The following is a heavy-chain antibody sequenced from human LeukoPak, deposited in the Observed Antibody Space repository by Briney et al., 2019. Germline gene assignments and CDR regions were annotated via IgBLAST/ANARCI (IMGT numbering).Heavy chain of an antibody. CDR1: GFTFSNYA. D-gene: IGHD1-26*01. Sequence: RGSLRLSCAASGFTFSNYAMTWVRQAPGKGLEWVSAITDRGGDTYYGDSVKGRFTISRDNSKNTLYLQMNSLRAEDTAVYYCAKGYRGKYDYWGQGTLVTVSS. J-gene: IGHJ4*02. V-gene: IGHV3-23*01. CDR3: AKGYRGKYDY. CDR2: ITDRGGDT.